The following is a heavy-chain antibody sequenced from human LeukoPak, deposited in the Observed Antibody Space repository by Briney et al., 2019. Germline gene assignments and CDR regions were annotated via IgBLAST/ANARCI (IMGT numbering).Heavy chain of an antibody. CDR3: VTYQLLLYGFDY. CDR2: IRYDGSNK. V-gene: IGHV3-30*02. D-gene: IGHD2-2*01. Sequence: PGGSLRLSCATSGFSFSSYGMHWVRQAPGKGLEWVAFIRYDGSNKYYADSVKGRFTISRDNSKNTLYLQMNTLRAEDTAVYYCVTYQLLLYGFDYWGQGTLVTVSS. CDR1: GFSFSSYG. J-gene: IGHJ4*02.